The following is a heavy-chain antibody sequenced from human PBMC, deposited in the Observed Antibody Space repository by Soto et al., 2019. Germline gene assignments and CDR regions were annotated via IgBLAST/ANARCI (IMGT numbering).Heavy chain of an antibody. D-gene: IGHD5-12*01. CDR2: LMPIFRTP. CDR3: GRDIDRLQLGGNYYYILDV. CDR1: GGTFTTSA. Sequence: QVQLEQSGAEVKRPGSSVKVSCKASGGTFTTSAISWVRQAPGQGLEWMAGLMPIFRTPDYAQKFQGSVTVTEDESTSTSYLEWIGLSSDDTAVYYCGRDIDRLQLGGNYYYILDVWGQGTTVTVSS. V-gene: IGHV1-69*12. J-gene: IGHJ6*02.